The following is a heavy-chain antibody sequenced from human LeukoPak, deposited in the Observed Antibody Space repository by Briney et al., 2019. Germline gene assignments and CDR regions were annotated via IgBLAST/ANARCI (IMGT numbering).Heavy chain of an antibody. CDR2: IWHDGSHK. V-gene: IGHV3-33*01. J-gene: IGHJ4*02. CDR1: GFAFITYA. D-gene: IGHD3-10*01. CDR3: AREIFGSGSYPYF. Sequence: GRSLRLSCAASGFAFITYAMHWVRQAPGQGLEWVALIWHDGSHKFYSNSVRGQFTISRDNSKNTVSLQMNNLRPEDTAVYYCAREIFGSGSYPYFWGQGTLVTVSS.